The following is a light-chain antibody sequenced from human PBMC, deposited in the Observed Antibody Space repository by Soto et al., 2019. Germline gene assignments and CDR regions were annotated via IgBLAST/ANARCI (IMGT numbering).Light chain of an antibody. CDR1: QGISSY. CDR2: GAS. V-gene: IGKV1-9*01. J-gene: IGKJ5*01. Sequence: DIPMTQSPSTLSASVGDRFSITCRASQGISSYLAWYQQKPRKAPEVLIFGASTLQSGVPSRFSGSGSGTEFTLTISSLQPEDFATYYCQQLMSYPITFGQGTRLEIK. CDR3: QQLMSYPIT.